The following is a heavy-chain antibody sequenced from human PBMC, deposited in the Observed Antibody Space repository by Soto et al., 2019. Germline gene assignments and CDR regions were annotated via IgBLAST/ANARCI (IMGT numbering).Heavy chain of an antibody. J-gene: IGHJ5*02. Sequence: SETLSLTCAVYGGSFSGYYWSWIRQPPGKGLEWIGEINHSGSTNYNPSLKSRVTISVDTSKNQFSLKLSSVTAADTAVYYCAREGPAAPLAGFDPWGQGTLVTVSS. V-gene: IGHV4-34*01. CDR2: INHSGST. D-gene: IGHD2-2*01. CDR3: AREGPAAPLAGFDP. CDR1: GGSFSGYY.